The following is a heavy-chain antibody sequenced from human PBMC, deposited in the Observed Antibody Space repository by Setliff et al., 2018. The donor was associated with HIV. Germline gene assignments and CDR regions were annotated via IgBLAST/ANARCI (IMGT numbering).Heavy chain of an antibody. J-gene: IGHJ3*02. D-gene: IGHD2-2*01. Sequence: ASVKVSCKASGYTFPTYGISWVRQAPGQGLEWMGWISAYNGKTNYAQKLQGRVTVTTDTSTSTAYMVLRSLRSDDTAVYYCARDRGVYCISSSCYSPVDAFDIWGQGTMVTVSS. V-gene: IGHV1-18*01. CDR1: GYTFPTYG. CDR2: ISAYNGKT. CDR3: ARDRGVYCISSSCYSPVDAFDI.